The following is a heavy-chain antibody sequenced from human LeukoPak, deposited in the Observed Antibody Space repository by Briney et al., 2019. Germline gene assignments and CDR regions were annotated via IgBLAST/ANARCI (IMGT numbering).Heavy chain of an antibody. CDR3: VIYLLGSCSTAGYLHH. D-gene: IGHD3-16*01. CDR2: ISSRSRNI. Sequence: PGGSLRLSCTASGFTFSDYSMSWVRQAPGKGLEWVSSISSRSRNIYYADSVKGRFTISRDNAKNSLYLQMNSLRAEDTAVYFCVIYLLGSCSTAGYLHHLGRGTLVSVPS. V-gene: IGHV3-21*04. CDR1: GFTFSDYS. J-gene: IGHJ1*01.